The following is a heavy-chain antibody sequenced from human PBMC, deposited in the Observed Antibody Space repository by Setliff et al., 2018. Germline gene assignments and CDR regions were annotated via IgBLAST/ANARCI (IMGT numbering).Heavy chain of an antibody. Sequence: ASVKVSCKASGYTFTSYDINWMRQASGQGLELMGWMNPNSGNTPSTQKFQGRVTMTRNTFTSTAYMELSRLTSVDTAVYFFARGWAALGIIGYWGQGTLVTVSS. J-gene: IGHJ4*02. V-gene: IGHV1-8*02. CDR1: GYTFTSYD. D-gene: IGHD7-27*01. CDR3: ARGWAALGIIGY. CDR2: MNPNSGNT.